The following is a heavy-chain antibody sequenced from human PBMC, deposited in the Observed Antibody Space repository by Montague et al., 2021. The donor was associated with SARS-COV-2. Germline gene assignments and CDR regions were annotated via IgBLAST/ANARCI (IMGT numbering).Heavy chain of an antibody. D-gene: IGHD3-22*01. V-gene: IGHV4-31*03. CDR2: IYYGGST. CDR3: ARVQGITMIDVVIGAFDL. J-gene: IGHJ3*01. CDR1: GGSISSGGYY. Sequence: TLSLTCTVSGGSISSGGYYWSWIRQHPGKGLEWIGYIYYGGSTYYNPSLKSRVTISVDTSKNQFSLKLSSVTAADTAVYYCARVQGITMIDVVIGAFDLWGQGTMVTVSS.